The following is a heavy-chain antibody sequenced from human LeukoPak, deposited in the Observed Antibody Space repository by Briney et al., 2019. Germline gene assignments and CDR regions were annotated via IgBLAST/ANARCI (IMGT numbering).Heavy chain of an antibody. CDR1: GFRFSDYW. CDR3: AKDRIAARPIYYYGMDV. V-gene: IGHV3-30*18. CDR2: ISYDGSNK. Sequence: GGSLRLSCVVSGFRFSDYWMHWVRKAPGKGLEWVAVISYDGSNKYYADSVKGRFTISRDNSKNTLYLQMNSLRAEDTAVYYCAKDRIAARPIYYYGMDVWGQGTTVTVSS. J-gene: IGHJ6*02. D-gene: IGHD6-6*01.